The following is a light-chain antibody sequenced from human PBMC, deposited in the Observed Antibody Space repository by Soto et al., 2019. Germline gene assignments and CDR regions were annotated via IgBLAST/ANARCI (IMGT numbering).Light chain of an antibody. CDR1: QSVTVN. V-gene: IGKV3-15*01. CDR3: QQYNNWPPLT. J-gene: IGKJ4*01. CDR2: GAS. Sequence: EVVMTQSPATLSVSPGERVTLSCRAGQSVTVNLAWYQQKPGQAPRLLIYGASTRATGIPARFSGSGSGTEFTLTINSLQSEDFAVYYCQQYNNWPPLTFGGGTKVEIK.